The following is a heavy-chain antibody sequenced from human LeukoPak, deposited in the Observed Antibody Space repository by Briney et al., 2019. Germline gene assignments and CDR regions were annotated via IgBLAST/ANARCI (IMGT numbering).Heavy chain of an antibody. CDR2: IKDDGSET. J-gene: IGHJ4*02. Sequence: GGSLRLSCAASGFTFRSFWMSWVRQVPGKGLDWVANIKDDGSETQHVHSVRCRFTISRDNAKTSLYLQMNTLRAEDTAVYYCATNGHSHANWGQGTLVTVSS. V-gene: IGHV3-7*01. D-gene: IGHD2-2*01. CDR3: ATNGHSHAN. CDR1: GFTFRSFW.